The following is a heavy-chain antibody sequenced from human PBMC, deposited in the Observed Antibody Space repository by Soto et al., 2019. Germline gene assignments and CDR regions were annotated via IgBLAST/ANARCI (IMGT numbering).Heavy chain of an antibody. D-gene: IGHD3-10*01. CDR3: ARSPFYGSTSHFDY. Sequence: QLQLQESGSGLVKPSQTLSLNCAVSGVSISDGGYSWSWIRQPPGKGLEWIGYTHVSGDTYYNPSLTGRVTLSVDRSRNQFSLNLRSMTAADTAVYYCARSPFYGSTSHFDYWGQGTLVSVSS. J-gene: IGHJ4*02. CDR1: GVSISDGGYS. CDR2: THVSGDT. V-gene: IGHV4-30-2*01.